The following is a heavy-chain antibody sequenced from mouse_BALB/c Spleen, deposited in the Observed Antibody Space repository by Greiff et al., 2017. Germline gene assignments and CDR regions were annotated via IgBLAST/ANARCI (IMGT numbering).Heavy chain of an antibody. CDR3: ARAYYRYDGFAY. V-gene: IGHV5-6-2*01. D-gene: IGHD2-14*01. CDR2: INSNGGST. CDR1: GFTFSSYY. Sequence: EVQVVESGGGLVKLGGSLKLSCAASGFTFSSYYMSWVRQTPEKRLELVAAINSNGGSTYYPDTVKGRFTISRDNAKNTLYLQMSSLKSEDTALYYCARAYYRYDGFAYWGQGTLVTVSA. J-gene: IGHJ3*01.